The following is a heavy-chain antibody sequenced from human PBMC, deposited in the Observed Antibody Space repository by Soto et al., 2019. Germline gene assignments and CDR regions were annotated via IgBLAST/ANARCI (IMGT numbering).Heavy chain of an antibody. D-gene: IGHD2-15*01. CDR2: IYYSGST. CDR3: ASPSRLRPFDY. CDR1: GGSISSSSYY. Sequence: SETLSLTCTVSGGSISSSSYYWGWIRQPPGKGLEWIGSIYYSGSTYYNPSLKSRVTISVDTSKNQFSLKLSSVTAADTAVYYCASPSRLRPFDYWGQGTLVTVSS. J-gene: IGHJ4*02. V-gene: IGHV4-39*01.